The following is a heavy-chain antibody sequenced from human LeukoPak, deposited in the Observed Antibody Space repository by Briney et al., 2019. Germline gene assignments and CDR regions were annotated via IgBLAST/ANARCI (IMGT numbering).Heavy chain of an antibody. V-gene: IGHV1-46*01. CDR3: AAPGASGFVGNFWSGPLDF. J-gene: IGHJ4*02. CDR1: GYTFTSHY. Sequence: GASVKVSCRASGYTFTSHYMHWVRQAPGQGLEWMGIINPSAGSTSYPQKFQGRITMTRDTSTSTVYMELSSLRPEDTAVYYCAAPGASGFVGNFWSGPLDFWGQGTLVTASS. CDR2: INPSAGST. D-gene: IGHD3-3*01.